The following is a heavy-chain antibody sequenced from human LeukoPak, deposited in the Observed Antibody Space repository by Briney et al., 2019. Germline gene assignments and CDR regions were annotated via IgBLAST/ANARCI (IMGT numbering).Heavy chain of an antibody. V-gene: IGHV1-18*01. D-gene: IGHD3-3*01. CDR2: ISAYNGNT. J-gene: IGHJ3*02. CDR3: AREIFGVVSPDAFDI. Sequence: ASVKVSCKASGYTFTSYGISWVRQAPGQGLEWMGWISAYNGNTNYAQKLQGRVTMTTDTSTSTAYMELRSLRSDDTAVYYCAREIFGVVSPDAFDIWGQGTMVTVSS. CDR1: GYTFTSYG.